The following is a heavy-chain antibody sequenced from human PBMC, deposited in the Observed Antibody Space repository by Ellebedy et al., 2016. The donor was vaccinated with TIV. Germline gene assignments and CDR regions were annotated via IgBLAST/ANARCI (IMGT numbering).Heavy chain of an antibody. V-gene: IGHV1-8*01. Sequence: AASVKVSCKASGYSFTNYDINWVRQATGQGLEWMGWMNPNSGDTGSAQKFQGRVIMTRSTSTGTAYLELRSRRSEDTAVYYCARVSNGNTVVDYWGQGTLVTVSS. J-gene: IGHJ4*02. CDR2: MNPNSGDT. CDR3: ARVSNGNTVVDY. CDR1: GYSFTNYD. D-gene: IGHD2-21*01.